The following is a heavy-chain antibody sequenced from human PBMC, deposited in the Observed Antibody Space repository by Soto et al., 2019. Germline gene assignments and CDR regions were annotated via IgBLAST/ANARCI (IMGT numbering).Heavy chain of an antibody. CDR3: ARHGEYYDYIWGSYRYTRAFDI. CDR2: ISAYNGNT. V-gene: IGHV1-18*01. D-gene: IGHD3-16*02. CDR1: GYTFTSYG. J-gene: IGHJ3*02. Sequence: ASVKVSCKASGYTFTSYGISWVRQAPGQGLEWMGWISAYNGNTNYAQKLQGRVTMTTDTSTSTAYMELRSLRSDDTAVYYCARHGEYYDYIWGSYRYTRAFDIRGQGTMVTVSS.